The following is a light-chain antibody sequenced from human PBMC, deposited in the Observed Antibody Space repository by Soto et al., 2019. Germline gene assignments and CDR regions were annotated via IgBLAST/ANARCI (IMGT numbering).Light chain of an antibody. V-gene: IGKV3-20*01. CDR3: QQYGSSSAP. Sequence: EIVLTQCPGTLSLSPGERATLSCRASQSVSSSYLAWYQQKPGQAPRLLIYGASSRATGIPDRFSGSGSGTDFTLTISRLEPEDFAVYYCQQYGSSSAPFXQGTKVDIK. CDR1: QSVSSSY. CDR2: GAS. J-gene: IGKJ1*01.